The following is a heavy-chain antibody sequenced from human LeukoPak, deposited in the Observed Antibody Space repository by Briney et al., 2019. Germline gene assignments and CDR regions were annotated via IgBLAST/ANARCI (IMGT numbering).Heavy chain of an antibody. V-gene: IGHV3-21*01. J-gene: IGHJ4*02. CDR2: ISSSSSYI. CDR1: GFTFSSYS. CDR3: ARVGITMVRGVIITSYYFDY. Sequence: GGSLRLSCAASGFTFSSYSMNWVRQAPGKGLEWVSSISSSSSYIYYADSVKGRFTISRDNAKNSLYLQMNSLRAEDTAVYYCARVGITMVRGVIITSYYFDYWGQGTLVTVSS. D-gene: IGHD3-10*01.